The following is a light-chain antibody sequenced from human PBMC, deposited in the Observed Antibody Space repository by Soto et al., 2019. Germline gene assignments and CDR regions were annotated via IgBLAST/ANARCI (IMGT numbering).Light chain of an antibody. Sequence: IQLTQSPSSLSASVGDRVTITCRASQDIGIYLAWYQQKPGKAPNLLIYAASSLQRGVPSRFSGSGSGTDFTLTIRSLQPDDFATYYCQQYNSYWTFGQGTKVDIK. CDR2: AAS. V-gene: IGKV1-16*01. J-gene: IGKJ1*01. CDR3: QQYNSYWT. CDR1: QDIGIY.